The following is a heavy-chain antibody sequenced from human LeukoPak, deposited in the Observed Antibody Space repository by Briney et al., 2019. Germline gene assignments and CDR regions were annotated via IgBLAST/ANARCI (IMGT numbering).Heavy chain of an antibody. CDR2: INHSGST. CDR1: GGSFSGYY. V-gene: IGHV4-34*01. CDR3: ARDSSDYYDSSGYFFKDY. J-gene: IGHJ4*02. D-gene: IGHD3-22*01. Sequence: SETLSLTCAVYGGSFSGYYWSWIRQPPGKGLEWIGEINHSGSTNYNPSLKSRVTISVDTSKNQFSLKLSSVTAADTAVYYCARDSSDYYDSSGYFFKDYWGQGTLVTVSS.